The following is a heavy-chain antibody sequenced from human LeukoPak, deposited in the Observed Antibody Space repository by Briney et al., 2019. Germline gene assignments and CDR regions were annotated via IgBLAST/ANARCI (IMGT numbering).Heavy chain of an antibody. CDR2: ISSSSSYI. CDR1: GFTFSDHY. CDR3: ARGSNWPDY. D-gene: IGHD1-1*01. J-gene: IGHJ4*02. V-gene: IGHV3-21*01. Sequence: PGGSLRLSCAASGFTFSDHYMDWVRQAPGKGLEWVSSISSSSSYIYYADSVKGRFTISRDNAKNSLYLQMNSLRAEDTAVYYCARGSNWPDYWGQGTLVTVSS.